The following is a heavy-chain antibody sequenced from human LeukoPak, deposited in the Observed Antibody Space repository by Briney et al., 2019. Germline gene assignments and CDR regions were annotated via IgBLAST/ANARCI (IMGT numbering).Heavy chain of an antibody. V-gene: IGHV1-8*01. D-gene: IGHD1-26*01. Sequence: ASVKVSCKASGYTFTSYDINWVRQATGQGLEWMGWMNPNSGDTGYAQKFQGRVTMTRDTSISTAYMELSSLRSEDTAVFYCARGPIYPKSGGCPYYCFDYWGQGTLVTVSS. CDR1: GYTFTSYD. CDR3: ARGPIYPKSGGCPYYCFDY. J-gene: IGHJ4*02. CDR2: MNPNSGDT.